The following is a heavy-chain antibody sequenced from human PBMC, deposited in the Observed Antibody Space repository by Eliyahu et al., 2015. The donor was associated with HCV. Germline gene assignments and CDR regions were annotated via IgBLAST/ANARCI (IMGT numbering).Heavy chain of an antibody. V-gene: IGHV3-23*04. D-gene: IGHD3-3*01. J-gene: IGHJ4*02. CDR3: AKDPTAVTIFGVASYFDY. CDR2: ISGSGGST. Sequence: EVQLVESGGGLVQPGGSLRLSCAASGFTFSSYAXSWVRQAPGKGLEWVSAISGSGGSTYYADSVKGRFTISRDNSKNTLYLQMNSLRAEDTAVYYCAKDPTAVTIFGVASYFDYWGQGTLVTVSS. CDR1: GFTFSSYA.